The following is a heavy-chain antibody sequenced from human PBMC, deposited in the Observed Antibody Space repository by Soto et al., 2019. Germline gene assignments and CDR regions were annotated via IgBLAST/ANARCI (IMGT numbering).Heavy chain of an antibody. Sequence: QVQLVESGGGVVQPGRSLRLSCAASGFTFSSYGMHWVRQAPGKGLEWVAVIWYDGSNKYYPDSVKGRFTISRDNSKNTRYLQMNSLRSEDTAVYYCARESARSWFDHWGQGTLVTVSS. CDR2: IWYDGSNK. CDR1: GFTFSSYG. CDR3: ARESARSWFDH. D-gene: IGHD6-6*01. J-gene: IGHJ5*02. V-gene: IGHV3-33*01.